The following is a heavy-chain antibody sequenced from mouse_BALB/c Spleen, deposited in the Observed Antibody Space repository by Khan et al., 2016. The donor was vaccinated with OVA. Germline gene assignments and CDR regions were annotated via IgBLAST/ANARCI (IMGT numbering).Heavy chain of an antibody. D-gene: IGHD1-1*01. V-gene: IGHV5-6*01. CDR2: ISSGGHYT. CDR3: ARSINTTKGDYYAMDY. Sequence: EVELVESGGDLVKPGGSLKLSCAASRFTFSSYGMSWVRQTPDKRLEWVATISSGGHYTYFPDSVRGRFTISRDNAKNTLSLQMSSLKSEDTAMYYCARSINTTKGDYYAMDYWGQGTSVTVSS. CDR1: RFTFSSYG. J-gene: IGHJ4*01.